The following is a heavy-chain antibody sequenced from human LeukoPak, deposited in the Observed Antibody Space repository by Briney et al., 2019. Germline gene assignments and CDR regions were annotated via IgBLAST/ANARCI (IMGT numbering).Heavy chain of an antibody. D-gene: IGHD6-19*01. CDR2: IYYSGST. Sequence: PSETLSLTCTVSGGSISSSSYYWGWIRQPPGKGLEWIGSIYYSGSTYYNPSLKSRVTISVDTSKNQFSLKLSSVTAADTAVYYCARGRGWYDYWGQGTLVTVSS. V-gene: IGHV4-39*07. J-gene: IGHJ4*02. CDR1: GGSISSSSYY. CDR3: ARGRGWYDY.